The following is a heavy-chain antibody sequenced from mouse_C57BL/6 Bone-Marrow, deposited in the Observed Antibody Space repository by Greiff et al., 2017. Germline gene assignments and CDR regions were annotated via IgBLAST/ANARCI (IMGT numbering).Heavy chain of an antibody. J-gene: IGHJ3*01. CDR3: AREGWSIFAY. D-gene: IGHD2-10*02. CDR2: INPNNGGT. V-gene: IGHV1-26*01. Sequence: EVQLQQSGPELVKPGASVKISCKASGYTFTDYYMNWVKQSHGKSLEWIGDINPNNGGTSYNQKFKGKATLTVDKSSSTAYMELRSLTSEDSAVYYCAREGWSIFAYWGQATLVTVSA. CDR1: GYTFTDYY.